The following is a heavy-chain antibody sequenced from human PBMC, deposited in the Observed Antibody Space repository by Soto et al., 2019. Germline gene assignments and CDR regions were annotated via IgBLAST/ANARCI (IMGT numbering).Heavy chain of an antibody. D-gene: IGHD5-12*01. Sequence: QPGGSLRLSCAASGFTFSSYAMHWVRQAPGKGLEWVAVISYDGSNKYYADSVKGRFTISRDNSKNTLYLQMNSLRAEDTAVYYCARDLRAFSIWWLRAFDFDYWGQGTLVTVSS. J-gene: IGHJ4*02. CDR1: GFTFSSYA. V-gene: IGHV3-30-3*01. CDR2: ISYDGSNK. CDR3: ARDLRAFSIWWLRAFDFDY.